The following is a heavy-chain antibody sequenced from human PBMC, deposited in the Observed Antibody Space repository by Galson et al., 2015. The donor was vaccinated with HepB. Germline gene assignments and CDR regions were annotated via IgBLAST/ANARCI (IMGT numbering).Heavy chain of an antibody. V-gene: IGHV3-30*04. CDR2: ISYDGSNK. CDR1: GFTFSSYA. D-gene: IGHD6-13*01. CDR3: ARELIIAAAGTPNYYYYGMDV. Sequence: SLRLSCAASGFTFSSYAMHWVRQAPGKGLEWVAVISYDGSNKYYADSVKGRLTISRDNSKNTLYLQMNSLRAEDTAVYYCARELIIAAAGTPNYYYYGMDVWGQGTTVTVSS. J-gene: IGHJ6*02.